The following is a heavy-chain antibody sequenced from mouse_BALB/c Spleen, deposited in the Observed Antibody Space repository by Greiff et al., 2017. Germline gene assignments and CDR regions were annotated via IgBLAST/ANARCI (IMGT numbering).Heavy chain of an antibody. CDR1: GFTFSDFY. Sequence: EVQRVESGGGLVQPGGSLRLSCATSGFTFSDFYMEWVRQPPGKRLEWIAASRNKANDYTTEYSASVKGRFIVSRDTSQSILYLQMNALRAEDTAIYYCARDAVYDGYLHGAYWGQGTLVTVSA. J-gene: IGHJ3*01. CDR2: SRNKANDYTT. D-gene: IGHD2-3*01. CDR3: ARDAVYDGYLHGAY. V-gene: IGHV7-1*02.